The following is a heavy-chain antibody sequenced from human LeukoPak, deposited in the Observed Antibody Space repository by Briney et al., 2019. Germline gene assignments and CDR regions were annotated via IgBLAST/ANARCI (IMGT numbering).Heavy chain of an antibody. V-gene: IGHV3-23*01. CDR2: ISGSGGST. CDR1: GFTFSSYA. J-gene: IGHJ4*02. CDR3: AKQTYYDFWSGLLFDY. Sequence: PGGSLRLSCAASGFTFSSYAMSWVRQAPGKGLEWVSAISGSGGSTYYADSVKGRFTISRDNSKNTLYLQMNSLSAEDTAVYYCAKQTYYDFWSGLLFDYWGQGTLVTVSS. D-gene: IGHD3-3*01.